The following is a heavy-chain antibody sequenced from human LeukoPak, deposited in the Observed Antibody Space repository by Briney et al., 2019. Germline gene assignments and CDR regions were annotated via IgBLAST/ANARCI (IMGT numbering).Heavy chain of an antibody. J-gene: IGHJ3*02. CDR2: INPNSGGT. CDR3: AVTTVTTSGAFDI. CDR1: GYTFTGYY. D-gene: IGHD4-17*01. Sequence: ASVKVSCKASGYTFTGYYMHWVRQAPGQGLEWMGWINPNSGGTNYAQNFQGRVTMTRDTSISTAYMELSRLRSDDTAVYYCAVTTVTTSGAFDIWGQGTMVTVSS. V-gene: IGHV1-2*02.